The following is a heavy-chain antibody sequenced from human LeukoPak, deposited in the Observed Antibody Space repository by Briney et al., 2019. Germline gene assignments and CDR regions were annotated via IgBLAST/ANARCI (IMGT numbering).Heavy chain of an antibody. J-gene: IGHJ3*02. CDR3: AKASLCSSAACYAFDI. V-gene: IGHV3-23*01. CDR1: GFTFSSHA. Sequence: GGSLRLSCAASGFTFSSHAMSWVRQAPGKGPAWVSGISPSGGATSYTDSVKGRFTISRDNSKDTLHLQMNSLRAEDTAIYYCAKASLCSSAACYAFDIWGQGTMVTVSS. CDR2: ISPSGGAT. D-gene: IGHD3-16*01.